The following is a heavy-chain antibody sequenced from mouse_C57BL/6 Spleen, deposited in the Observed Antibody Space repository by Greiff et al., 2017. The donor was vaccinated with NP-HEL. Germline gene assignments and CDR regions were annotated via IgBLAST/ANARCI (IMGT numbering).Heavy chain of an antibody. CDR1: GYAFSSYW. CDR2: IYPGDGDT. V-gene: IGHV1-80*01. J-gene: IGHJ3*01. D-gene: IGHD2-3*01. Sequence: VQLQQSGAELVKPGASVKISCKASGYAFSSYWMNWVKQRPGKGLEWIGQIYPGDGDTNYNGKFKGKATLTADKSSSTAYMQLSSLTSEDSAVYFCARGIYDGYYFFAYWGQGTLVTVSA. CDR3: ARGIYDGYYFFAY.